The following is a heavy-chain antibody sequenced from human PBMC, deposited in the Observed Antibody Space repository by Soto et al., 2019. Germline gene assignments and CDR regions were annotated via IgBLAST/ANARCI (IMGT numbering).Heavy chain of an antibody. Sequence: EEQLAESGGGLVQPGGSLRLSCAASGLVISSSDMGWVRQAPGKGLEWVSGLYVDGRTYYTDSVKDRFTISRDDSKNNVYLQMNGLRVADTAIYYCERQVGADCYFDLWGRGTLVTVSS. J-gene: IGHJ2*01. D-gene: IGHD1-26*01. V-gene: IGHV3-66*04. CDR2: LYVDGRT. CDR1: GLVISSSD. CDR3: ERQVGADCYFDL.